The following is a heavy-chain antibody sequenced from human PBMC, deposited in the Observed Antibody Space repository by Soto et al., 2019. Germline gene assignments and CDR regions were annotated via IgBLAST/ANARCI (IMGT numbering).Heavy chain of an antibody. V-gene: IGHV1-69*02. CDR3: ARAPSTTSTYMDV. CDR1: GGSISSYT. D-gene: IGHD4-4*01. CDR2: IIPILGIA. Sequence: ASVKVSCKASGGSISSYTISWGRKDPGQGLEWMGRIIPILGIANYAQKFQGRVTITADKSTSTAYMELSSLRSEDTAVYYCARAPSTTSTYMDVWGKGTTVTVSS. J-gene: IGHJ6*03.